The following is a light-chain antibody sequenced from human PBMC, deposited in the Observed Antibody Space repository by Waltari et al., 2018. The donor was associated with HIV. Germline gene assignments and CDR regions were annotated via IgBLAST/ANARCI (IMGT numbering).Light chain of an antibody. CDR2: VNGDGSH. V-gene: IGLV4-69*01. CDR3: QTWGTGIQV. CDR1: SGHRSYA. Sequence: QVVLTQSPFASASLGASVKLTCTLSSGHRSYAIAWHQQQSEKGPRYLMKVNGDGSHSFSGSSSGAERYLTISSLQFEVEADYYCQTWGTGIQVFGGGTKLTVL. J-gene: IGLJ3*02.